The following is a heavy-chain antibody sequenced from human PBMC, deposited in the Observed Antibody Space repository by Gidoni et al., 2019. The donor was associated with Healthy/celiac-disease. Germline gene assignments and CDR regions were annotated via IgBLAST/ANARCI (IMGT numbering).Heavy chain of an antibody. CDR2: IIPILGIA. D-gene: IGHD5-12*01. V-gene: IGHV1-69*09. Sequence: QVPLVQSGAAVKKPGSSVTVSCKASGGTFSSYAISWVRQAPGQGLEWMGRIIPILGIANYAQKCQGRVTITADKYTSTAYMELSSLRSEDTAVYYCAKDGYNFPDYWGQGTLVTVSS. J-gene: IGHJ4*02. CDR1: GGTFSSYA. CDR3: AKDGYNFPDY.